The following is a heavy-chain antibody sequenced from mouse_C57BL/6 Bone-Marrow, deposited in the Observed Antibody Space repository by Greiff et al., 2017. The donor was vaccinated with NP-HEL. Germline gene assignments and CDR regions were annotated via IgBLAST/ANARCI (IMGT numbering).Heavy chain of an antibody. CDR2: ISNLAYSI. J-gene: IGHJ2*01. Sequence: EVKLVESGGGLVQPGGSLKLSCAASGFTFSDYGMAWVRQAPRKGPEWVAFISNLAYSIYYADTVTGRFTISRENAKNTLYLEMSSLRSEDTAMYYCARDSGTRYFDYWGQGTTLTVSS. CDR1: GFTFSDYG. V-gene: IGHV5-15*01. D-gene: IGHD4-1*01. CDR3: ARDSGTRYFDY.